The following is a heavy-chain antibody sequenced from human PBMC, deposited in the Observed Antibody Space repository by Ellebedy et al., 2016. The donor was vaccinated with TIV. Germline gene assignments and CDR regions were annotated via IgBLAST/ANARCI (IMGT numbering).Heavy chain of an antibody. J-gene: IGHJ6*02. CDR1: GFTVSSNY. Sequence: GGSLRLSXAASGFTVSSNYMSWVRQAPGKGLEWVSVIYSGGSTYYADSVKGRFTISRDNSKNTLYLQMNSLRAEDTAVYYCARDEYYYGMDVWGQGTTVTVSS. CDR3: ARDEYYYGMDV. V-gene: IGHV3-53*01. CDR2: IYSGGST.